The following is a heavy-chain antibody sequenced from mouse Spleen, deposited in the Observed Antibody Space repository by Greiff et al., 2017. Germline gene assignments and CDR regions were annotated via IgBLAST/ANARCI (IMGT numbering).Heavy chain of an antibody. CDR3: ARDGNYERGAMDY. CDR2: ISSGSSTI. V-gene: IGHV5-17*01. D-gene: IGHD2-1*01. CDR1: GFTFSDYG. J-gene: IGHJ4*01. Sequence: DVKLVESGGGLVKPGGSLKLSCAASGFTFSDYGMHWVRQAPEKGLEWVAYISSGSSTIYYADTVKGRFTISRDNAKNTLFLQMTSLRSEDTAMYYCARDGNYERGAMDYWGQGTSVTVSS.